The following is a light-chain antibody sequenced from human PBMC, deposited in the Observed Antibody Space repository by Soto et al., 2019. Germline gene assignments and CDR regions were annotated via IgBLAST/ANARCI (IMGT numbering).Light chain of an antibody. CDR3: CSYVGATTYV. CDR2: DGI. J-gene: IGLJ1*01. Sequence: QSVLTQPASVSGSPGQAITISFTGTSSTVGGFNVVSWYQQHPGKAPKVIMYDGIKRRSGVSNRFSGSTSGSTASLTISGLQAEDEADYYCCSYVGATTYVVGTGTKLTVL. CDR1: SSTVGGFNV. V-gene: IGLV2-23*01.